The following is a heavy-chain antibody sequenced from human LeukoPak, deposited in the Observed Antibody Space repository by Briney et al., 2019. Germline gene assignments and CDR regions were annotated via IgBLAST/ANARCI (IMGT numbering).Heavy chain of an antibody. CDR2: INHSGST. V-gene: IGHV4-30-2*01. CDR3: ARMVGSSWYVD. J-gene: IGHJ4*02. CDR1: GGSISSGDYY. Sequence: SQTLSLTCIVSGGSISSGDYYWSWIRQPPGKGLEWIGYINHSGSTYYKPSLKSRVTISVDRSKNHFSLNLSYVTAADTAVYYCARMVGSSWYVDWGQGTLVTVSS. D-gene: IGHD6-13*01.